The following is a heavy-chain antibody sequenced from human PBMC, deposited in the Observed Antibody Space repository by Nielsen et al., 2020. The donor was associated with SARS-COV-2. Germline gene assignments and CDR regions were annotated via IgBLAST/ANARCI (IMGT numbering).Heavy chain of an antibody. CDR3: ATPRGHYYDSSGVFDY. D-gene: IGHD3-22*01. J-gene: IGHJ4*02. Sequence: GESLKISCAASGFAFSTYEMSWVRQAPGKGLGWVSSISFSGTYIDYAASVEGRFTISRDNAMNSLYLQMNSLRAEDTAVYYCATPRGHYYDSSGVFDYWGQGTLVTVSS. CDR1: GFAFSTYE. V-gene: IGHV3-48*03. CDR2: ISFSGTYI.